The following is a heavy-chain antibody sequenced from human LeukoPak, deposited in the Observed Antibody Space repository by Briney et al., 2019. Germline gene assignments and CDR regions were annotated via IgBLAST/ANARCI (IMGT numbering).Heavy chain of an antibody. Sequence: GGSLRLSCAASGFTVSSNYMSWVRQAPGKGLEWVSGISGNGGNTYYADSVRGRFTISRDNSKNTLYLQMNSLRAEDTAVYYCAKDLYAWYFDVWGRGTLVTVSS. CDR1: GFTVSSNY. V-gene: IGHV3-23*01. D-gene: IGHD3-16*01. CDR2: ISGNGGNT. CDR3: AKDLYAWYFDV. J-gene: IGHJ2*01.